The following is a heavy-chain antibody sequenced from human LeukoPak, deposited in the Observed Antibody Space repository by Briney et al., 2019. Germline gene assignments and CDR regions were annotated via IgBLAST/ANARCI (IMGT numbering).Heavy chain of an antibody. J-gene: IGHJ4*02. CDR1: GFTFSSYS. V-gene: IGHV3-21*04. CDR2: ISSSSTYI. D-gene: IGHD6-13*01. Sequence: GGSLRLSCAASGFTFSSYSMNWVRQAPGKGLEWVSSISSSSTYISYADSVKGRFTISRDNAKNSLYLQMNSLRAEDTAVYYCAKDRAAAFWGQGTLVTVSS. CDR3: AKDRAAAF.